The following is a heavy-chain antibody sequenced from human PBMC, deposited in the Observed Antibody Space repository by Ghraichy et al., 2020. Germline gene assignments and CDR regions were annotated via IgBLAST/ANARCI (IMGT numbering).Heavy chain of an antibody. CDR1: GFTFSSYG. Sequence: GGSLRLSCAASGFTFSSYGMHWVRQAPGKGLEWVAVISYDGSNKYYADSVKGRFTISRDNSKNTLYLQMNSLRAEDTAVYYCAKDGGSYYEQFAFDIWGQGTMVTVSS. D-gene: IGHD1-26*01. CDR2: ISYDGSNK. V-gene: IGHV3-30*18. J-gene: IGHJ3*02. CDR3: AKDGGSYYEQFAFDI.